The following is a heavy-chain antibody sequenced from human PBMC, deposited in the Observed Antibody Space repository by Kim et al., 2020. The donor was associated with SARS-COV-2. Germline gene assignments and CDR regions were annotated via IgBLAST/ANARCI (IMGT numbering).Heavy chain of an antibody. CDR1: VFPFSDYY. CDR3: ATVPAARV. CDR2: ISSSGSTI. V-gene: IGHV3-11*01. D-gene: IGHD2-2*01. Sequence: GGSLRLSCAASVFPFSDYYMSWIHQAPGMGLEWVSYISSSGSTIYYEDSVKGRFTISRNNTKNSLYLQMNSLRAEDTSLYYGATVPAARVWGQGTTVTVSS. J-gene: IGHJ6*02.